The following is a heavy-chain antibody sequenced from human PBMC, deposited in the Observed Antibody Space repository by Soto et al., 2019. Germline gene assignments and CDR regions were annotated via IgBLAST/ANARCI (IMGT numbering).Heavy chain of an antibody. V-gene: IGHV1-69*13. CDR2: IIPTFGTA. Sequence: SVKVSCKASGGTFSSYAISWVRQAPGQGLEWMGGIIPTFGTANYAQKFQGRVTITADESTSTAYMELSSLRSEDTAVYYCARGNRYYDFWSGYYAYYYYGMDVWGQGTTVTVSS. CDR1: GGTFSSYA. J-gene: IGHJ6*02. CDR3: ARGNRYYDFWSGYYAYYYYGMDV. D-gene: IGHD3-3*01.